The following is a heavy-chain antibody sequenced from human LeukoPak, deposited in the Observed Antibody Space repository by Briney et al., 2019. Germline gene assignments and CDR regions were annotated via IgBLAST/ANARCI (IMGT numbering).Heavy chain of an antibody. Sequence: SQTLSLTCALSGDSVSSNSAAWNWIRQSPSRGLEWLGRTYYRSKWSNDYAVSVKSRITINPDTSRNQFSLQLNSVTPEDTAVYYCARYYYDSRGYYYYYFDYWGQGTLVTVSS. CDR2: TYYRSKWSN. CDR1: GDSVSSNSAA. D-gene: IGHD3-22*01. J-gene: IGHJ4*02. CDR3: ARYYYDSRGYYYYYFDY. V-gene: IGHV6-1*01.